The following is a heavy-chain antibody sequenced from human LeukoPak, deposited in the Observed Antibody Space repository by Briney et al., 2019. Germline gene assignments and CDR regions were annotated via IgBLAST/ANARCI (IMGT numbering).Heavy chain of an antibody. CDR1: GFTFSSFG. CDR3: VVITQA. CDR2: IRYDGSNK. Sequence: GGSLRLSCAASGFTFSSFGMHWVRQAPGKGLEWVAFIRYDGSNKYYADSVKGRFAISRDNSKNTLYLQMNSLRAEDTAVYYCVVITQAWGQGTLVTVSS. D-gene: IGHD2/OR15-2a*01. V-gene: IGHV3-30*02. J-gene: IGHJ5*02.